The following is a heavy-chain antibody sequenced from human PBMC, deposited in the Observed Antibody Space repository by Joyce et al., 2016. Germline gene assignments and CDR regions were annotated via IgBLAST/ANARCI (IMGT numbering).Heavy chain of an antibody. CDR1: GYTFTASY. CDR3: ARDPFNSNGYSESGFSKHRFFDY. J-gene: IGHJ4*02. V-gene: IGHV1-2*02. D-gene: IGHD3-22*01. Sequence: QVQLVQSGAEVKKPGASVKVSCKASGYTFTASYIPWVRQAPGQGLEWMGWINPIRCGTVYAQKFQARVTMTRDTSTKTAYMDLSSLRFDDTALYYCARDPFNSNGYSESGFSKHRFFDYWGQGTLVTVSS. CDR2: INPIRCGT.